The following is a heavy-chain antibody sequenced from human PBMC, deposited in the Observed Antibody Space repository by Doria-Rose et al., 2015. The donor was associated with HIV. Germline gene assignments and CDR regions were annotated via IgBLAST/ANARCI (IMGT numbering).Heavy chain of an antibody. J-gene: IGHJ4*02. CDR2: IFSDGER. CDR3: ARIKSSRWYHKYYFDF. CDR1: GVSLSSPGMG. Sequence: QVTLKESGPVLVKPTETLTLTCTVSGVSLSSPGMGVSWIRQPPGKALEWLANIFSDGERSYKTSLKSRLTISRGTSKSQVVRTMTDMDPVDTATYYCARIKSSRWYHKYYFDFWGQGTLVIVSA. V-gene: IGHV2-26*01. D-gene: IGHD6-13*01.